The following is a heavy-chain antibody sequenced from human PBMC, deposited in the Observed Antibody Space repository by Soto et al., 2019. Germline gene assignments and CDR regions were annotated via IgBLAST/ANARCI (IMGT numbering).Heavy chain of an antibody. CDR2: IYHSGTT. Sequence: SETLSLTCTVSGGSISSGGYYWSWIRQHPGKGLEWIGYIYHSGTTNYNPSLKSRVTMSVDTSRNHLSLKLTSVTAADTAVYYCARVPGPWGQGTLVTVSS. J-gene: IGHJ5*02. V-gene: IGHV4-61*03. CDR3: ARVPGP. CDR1: GGSISSGGYY. D-gene: IGHD3-10*01.